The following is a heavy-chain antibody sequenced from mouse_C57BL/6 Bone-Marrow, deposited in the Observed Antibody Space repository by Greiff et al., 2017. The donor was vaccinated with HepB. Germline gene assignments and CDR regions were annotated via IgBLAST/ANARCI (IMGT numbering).Heavy chain of an antibody. CDR3: AREEYLDY. CDR1: GYAFSSYW. CDR2: IYPGDGDT. V-gene: IGHV1-80*01. Sequence: VQGVESGAELVKPGASVKISCKASGYAFSSYWMNWVKQRPGKGLEWIGQIYPGDGDTNYNGKFKGKATLTADKSSSTAYMQLSSLTSEDSAVYFCAREEYLDYWGQGTSVTVSS. J-gene: IGHJ4*01. D-gene: IGHD5-1*01.